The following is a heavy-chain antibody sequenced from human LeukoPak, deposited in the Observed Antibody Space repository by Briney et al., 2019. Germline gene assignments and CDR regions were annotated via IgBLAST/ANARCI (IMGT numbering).Heavy chain of an antibody. J-gene: IGHJ4*02. D-gene: IGHD4-23*01. CDR2: IYYSGST. V-gene: IGHV4-59*01. Sequence: SETLSLTCTVSGGSISSYYWSWIRQPPGKGLEWIGYIYYSGSTNYNPSLKSRVTISVDTSKNQLSLKLSSVTAADTAVFYCARTRAYGGRPDYWGQGTLVTVSS. CDR1: GGSISSYY. CDR3: ARTRAYGGRPDY.